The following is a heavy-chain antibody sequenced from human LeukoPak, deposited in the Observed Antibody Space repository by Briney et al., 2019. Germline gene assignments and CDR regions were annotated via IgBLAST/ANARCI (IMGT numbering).Heavy chain of an antibody. CDR2: IYYSGST. CDR3: ARVVNYDSSGYYHYHSDC. Sequence: SETLSLTCTVSGGSISSYYWSWIRQPPGKGLEWIGYIYYSGSTNYNPSLKSRVTISVDTSKNQFSLKLSSVTAADTAVYYCARVVNYDSSGYYHYHSDCWGQGTLVTVSS. CDR1: GGSISSYY. D-gene: IGHD3-22*01. V-gene: IGHV4-59*01. J-gene: IGHJ4*02.